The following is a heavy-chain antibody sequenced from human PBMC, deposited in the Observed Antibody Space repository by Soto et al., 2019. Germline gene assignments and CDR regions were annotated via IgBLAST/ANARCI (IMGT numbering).Heavy chain of an antibody. D-gene: IGHD4-17*01. CDR1: GGSISSSNW. Sequence: SETLSLTCAVSGGSISSSNWWSWVRQPPGKGLEWIGEIYHSGSTNYNPSLKSRVTISVDKSKNQFSLKLSSVTAADTAVYYCARDYHGDYLVDYYYYGMDAWGQGTTVTVS. J-gene: IGHJ6*02. V-gene: IGHV4-4*02. CDR2: IYHSGST. CDR3: ARDYHGDYLVDYYYYGMDA.